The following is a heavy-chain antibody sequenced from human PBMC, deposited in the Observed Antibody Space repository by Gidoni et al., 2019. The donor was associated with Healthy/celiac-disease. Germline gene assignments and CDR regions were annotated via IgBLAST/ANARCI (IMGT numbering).Heavy chain of an antibody. CDR1: GFTFSSYG. CDR2: ISYDGSNK. Sequence: QVQLVESGRGVVQPGRSLRLSCAASGFTFSSYGMHWVRQAPGKGLEWVAVISYDGSNKYYADSVKGRFTISRDNSKNTLYLQMNSLRAEDTAVYYCAKDSMTTVTGGYDYWGQGTLVTVSS. CDR3: AKDSMTTVTGGYDY. V-gene: IGHV3-30*18. J-gene: IGHJ4*02. D-gene: IGHD4-4*01.